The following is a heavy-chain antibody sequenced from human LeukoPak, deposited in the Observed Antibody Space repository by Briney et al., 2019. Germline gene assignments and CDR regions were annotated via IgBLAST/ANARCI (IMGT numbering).Heavy chain of an antibody. J-gene: IGHJ5*02. CDR1: GFTFDDYG. D-gene: IGHD3-10*01. CDR2: INWNGGST. Sequence: GGSLRLSCAASGFTFDDYGMGWVRQAPGKGLEWGSGINWNGGSTGYADSVKGRFTISRDNPKNCLYLQIDILRAEDTALYYCAREQGMVRGSWFDPWGQGTLVTVSS. V-gene: IGHV3-20*04. CDR3: AREQGMVRGSWFDP.